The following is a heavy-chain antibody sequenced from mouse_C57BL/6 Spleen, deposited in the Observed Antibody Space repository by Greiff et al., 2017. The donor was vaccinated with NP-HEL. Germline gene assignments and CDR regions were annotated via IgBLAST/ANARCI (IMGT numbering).Heavy chain of an antibody. CDR2: IYPGGGYA. Sequence: VQLQQSGAELVRSGTSVKMSCKASGYTFTNYWIGWAKQRPGPGLERTGDIYPGGGYANYNEKFKGKAKLTAGKSSSTAYMQISSLTSEDSAVLFCARRDGSSYWWDVDVWGKGDTVTVSS. J-gene: IGHJ1*03. CDR1: GYTFTNYW. V-gene: IGHV1-63*01. CDR3: ARRDGSSYWWDVDV. D-gene: IGHD1-1*01.